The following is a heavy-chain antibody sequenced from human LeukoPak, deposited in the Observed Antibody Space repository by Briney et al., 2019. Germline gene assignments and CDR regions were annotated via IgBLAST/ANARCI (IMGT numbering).Heavy chain of an antibody. CDR2: IYYSGSS. V-gene: IGHV4-59*12. CDR3: ARDAPGSLPFDY. Sequence: PSETLSLTCNVSGGSISGYHWSWIRQPPGKGLEWLGYIYYSGSSNYNPSLKSRVTMSVDTSKNQFSLKLSSVTAADTAVYYCARDAPGSLPFDYWGQGTLVTVSS. CDR1: GGSISGYH. J-gene: IGHJ4*02. D-gene: IGHD3-10*01.